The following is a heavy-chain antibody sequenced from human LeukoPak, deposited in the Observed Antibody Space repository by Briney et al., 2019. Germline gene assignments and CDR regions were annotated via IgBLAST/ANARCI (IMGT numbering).Heavy chain of an antibody. J-gene: IGHJ6*04. V-gene: IGHV4-30-4*01. CDR2: IYYSGST. CDR1: GGSISSGDYY. CDR3: ARDSSSWYSYGMDV. D-gene: IGHD6-13*01. Sequence: SQTLSLTCTVSGGSISSGDYYWSWIRQPPGKGLEWIGYIYYSGSTYYNPSLKSRVTISVDTSKNQFSLKLSSVTAAGTAVYYCARDSSSWYSYGMDVWGKGTTVTVSS.